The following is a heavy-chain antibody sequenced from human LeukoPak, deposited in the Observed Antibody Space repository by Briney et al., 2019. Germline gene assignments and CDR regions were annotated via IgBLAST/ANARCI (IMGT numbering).Heavy chain of an antibody. J-gene: IGHJ5*02. CDR3: ARETDYYDSGGYYLQWFDP. Sequence: PSETLSLTCTVSGGSITSGGYYWIWIRQHPGKGLEWIGYIYYSGSTSYNPSLKSRVTISLDTSKNQFSLKLSSVTAADTAVYYCARETDYYDSGGYYLQWFDPWGQGTLVTVSS. CDR2: IYYSGST. V-gene: IGHV4-31*03. D-gene: IGHD3-22*01. CDR1: GGSITSGGYY.